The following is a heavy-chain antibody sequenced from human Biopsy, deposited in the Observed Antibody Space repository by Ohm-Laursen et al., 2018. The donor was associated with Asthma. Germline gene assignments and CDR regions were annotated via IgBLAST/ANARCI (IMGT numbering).Heavy chain of an antibody. CDR2: INSVFGTT. Sequence: SSVKVSCKSLGGTFNTYVIGWVRQAPGQGLEWVGGINSVFGTTTYPQKFQDRVTITADDSTSTVYMELSSLRSEDTAAYYCARKAGSCISRTCYSLDFWGQGTLVTVSS. D-gene: IGHD2-2*01. J-gene: IGHJ4*02. CDR1: GGTFNTYV. CDR3: ARKAGSCISRTCYSLDF. V-gene: IGHV1-69*01.